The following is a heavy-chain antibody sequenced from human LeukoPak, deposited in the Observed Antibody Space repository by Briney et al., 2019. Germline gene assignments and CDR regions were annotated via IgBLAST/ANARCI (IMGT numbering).Heavy chain of an antibody. D-gene: IGHD6-13*01. V-gene: IGHV4-59*01. CDR2: IYYSGST. CDR1: GGSISSYY. J-gene: IGHJ5*02. Sequence: PSETLSLTCTVSGGSISSYYWSWIRQPPGKGLEWIGYIYYSGSTDYNPSLKSRVTISVDTSKNQFSLKLSSVTAADTAVYYCARYIAAPYNWFDPWGQGTLVTVSS. CDR3: ARYIAAPYNWFDP.